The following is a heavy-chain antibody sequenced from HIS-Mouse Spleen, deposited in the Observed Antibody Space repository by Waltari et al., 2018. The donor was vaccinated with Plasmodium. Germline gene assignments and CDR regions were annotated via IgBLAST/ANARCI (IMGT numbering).Heavy chain of an antibody. D-gene: IGHD6-13*01. CDR2: IKQDGSEK. V-gene: IGHV3-7*01. CDR3: ASSWYWYFDL. CDR1: GSAFSSYW. J-gene: IGHJ2*01. Sequence: EVQLVESGGGLVQPGGSLRLSCAASGSAFSSYWLSWFRQAPGKGLEWVANIKQDGSEKYYVDSVKGRFTISRDNAKNSLYLQMNSLRAEDTAVYYCASSWYWYFDLWGRGTLVTVSS.